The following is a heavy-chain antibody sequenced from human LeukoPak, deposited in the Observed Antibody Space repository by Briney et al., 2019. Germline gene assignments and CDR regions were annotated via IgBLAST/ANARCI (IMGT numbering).Heavy chain of an antibody. V-gene: IGHV3-7*01. CDR2: IKNDGSEK. CDR3: ATDRGWRTSGYYLYYFEH. J-gene: IGHJ4*02. D-gene: IGHD3-3*01. Sequence: GGSLRLSCAASGFVFRNYFMSWVRQAPGKGLEWVASIKNDGSEKYYVDSVRGRYTISRNNTKNSLYLQMSSLRAEDTAVYYCATDRGWRTSGYYLYYFEHWGQGTLVTFSS. CDR1: GFVFRNYF.